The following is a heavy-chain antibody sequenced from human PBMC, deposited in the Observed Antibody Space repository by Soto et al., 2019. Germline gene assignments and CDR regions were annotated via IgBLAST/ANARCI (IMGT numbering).Heavy chain of an antibody. CDR2: ISAYNGNT. V-gene: IGHV1-18*01. CDR3: ARDLEGYYDDSSGYYLP. Sequence: ASVKVSCKASGYTFTSYGISWVRQAPGQGLEWMGWISAYNGNTNYAQKLQGRVTMTTDASTSTAYMELRSLRSDDTAVYYCARDLEGYYDDSSGYYLPWGQGTLVTVSS. J-gene: IGHJ5*02. CDR1: GYTFTSYG. D-gene: IGHD3-22*01.